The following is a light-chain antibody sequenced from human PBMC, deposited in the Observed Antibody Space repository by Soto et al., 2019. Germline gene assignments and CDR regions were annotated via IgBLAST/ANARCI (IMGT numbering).Light chain of an antibody. V-gene: IGKV3-15*01. CDR1: QSVSSN. CDR3: QQYYKWPQT. CDR2: GAS. J-gene: IGKJ1*01. Sequence: EVVLTQSPVTPSLSPGARAPLSCRASQSVSSNLAWYQQHPGQAPRLLIYGASTRATGIPARFRGSGSGTEFTLTISSLQSEDFAVYHCQQYYKWPQTFGQGTKVDI.